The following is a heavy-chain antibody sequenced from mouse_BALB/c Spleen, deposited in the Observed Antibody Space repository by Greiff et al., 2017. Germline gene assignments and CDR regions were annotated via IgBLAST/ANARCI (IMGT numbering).Heavy chain of an antibody. CDR3: ARGIHYYYFDY. Sequence: EVKLVESGGGLVKPGGSLKLSCAASGFTFSSYAMSWVRQSPEKRLEWVAEISSGGSYTYYPDTVTGRFTISRDNARNILYLQMSSLRSEDTAMYYCARGIHYYYFDYWGQGTTLTVSS. CDR1: GFTFSSYA. J-gene: IGHJ2*01. CDR2: ISSGGSYT. D-gene: IGHD1-2*01. V-gene: IGHV5-9-4*01.